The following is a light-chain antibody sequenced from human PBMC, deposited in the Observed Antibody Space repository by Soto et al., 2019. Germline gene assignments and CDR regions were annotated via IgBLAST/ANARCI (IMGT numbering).Light chain of an antibody. CDR2: EVS. CDR3: SSNAGSNNLGV. Sequence: QSALTQPPSASGSPGQSVTISCTGTSSDVGGYNYVSWYQQHPGKAPKLMISEVSKRPSGVPDRFSGSKSGNTASLTVSGLQAEDEADYYCSSNAGSNNLGVFGTGTKLTVL. CDR1: SSDVGGYNY. J-gene: IGLJ1*01. V-gene: IGLV2-8*01.